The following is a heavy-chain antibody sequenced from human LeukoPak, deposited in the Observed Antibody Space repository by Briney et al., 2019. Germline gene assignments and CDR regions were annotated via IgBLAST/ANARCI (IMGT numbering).Heavy chain of an antibody. CDR3: ARSPGSLPRLWFGELRGVEYYFDY. J-gene: IGHJ4*02. CDR2: IKQDGSEK. D-gene: IGHD3-10*01. V-gene: IGHV3-7*04. Sequence: PGGSLRLSCAASGFTFSSYWMSWVRQAPGKGLEWVANIKQDGSEKYYVDSVKGRFTISRDNAKNSLYLQMTSLRAEDTAVYYCARSPGSLPRLWFGELRGVEYYFDYWGQGTLVTVSS. CDR1: GFTFSSYW.